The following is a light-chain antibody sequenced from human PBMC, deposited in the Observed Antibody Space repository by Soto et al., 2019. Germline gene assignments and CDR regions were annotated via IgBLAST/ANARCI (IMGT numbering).Light chain of an antibody. CDR3: QQSYSTPWT. CDR2: AAS. CDR1: QSIGSY. J-gene: IGKJ1*01. Sequence: DIQMTQSPSSLSASVGDRVTITCRASQSIGSYFNWYQQKPGKAPKLLIYAASALESGVPSRFSGSGSGTDFTLTISSLQPGDFATYYCQQSYSTPWTVGQGTKVDIK. V-gene: IGKV1-39*01.